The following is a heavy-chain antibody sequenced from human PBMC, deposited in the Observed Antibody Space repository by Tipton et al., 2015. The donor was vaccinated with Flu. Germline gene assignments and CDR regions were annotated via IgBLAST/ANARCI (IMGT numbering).Heavy chain of an antibody. D-gene: IGHD3-3*01. CDR2: ITWNSGNI. J-gene: IGHJ4*02. Sequence: SLRLSCAASGFSFDDHAMHWVRQAPGKGLEWVSGITWNSGNIGYADSVRSRFTISRDNAKNSVYLQMNSLRAEDTALYYCAKAPIDYDFWSGSYFFEHWGQGTLVTVSS. CDR1: GFSFDDHA. CDR3: AKAPIDYDFWSGSYFFEH. V-gene: IGHV3-9*01.